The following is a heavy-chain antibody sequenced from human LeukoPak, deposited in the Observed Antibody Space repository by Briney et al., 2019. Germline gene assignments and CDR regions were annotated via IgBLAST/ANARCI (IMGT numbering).Heavy chain of an antibody. CDR3: ARGETTYYYDSSGYYDY. CDR1: GDSMTIYY. D-gene: IGHD3-22*01. Sequence: SSETLSLTCAVSGDSMTIYYWSWIRQPPGKGLEWIGEINHSGSTNYNPSLKSRVTISVDTSKNQFSLKLSSVTAADTAVYYCARGETTYYYDSSGYYDYWGQGTLVTVSS. CDR2: INHSGST. J-gene: IGHJ4*02. V-gene: IGHV4-34*01.